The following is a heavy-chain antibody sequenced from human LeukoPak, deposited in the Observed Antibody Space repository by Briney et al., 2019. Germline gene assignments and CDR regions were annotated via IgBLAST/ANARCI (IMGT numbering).Heavy chain of an antibody. CDR3: ARASAEWVQNPWDY. D-gene: IGHD1-1*01. CDR1: GDSVSSNSAT. CDR2: TYYRSKWYN. J-gene: IGHJ4*02. V-gene: IGHV6-1*01. Sequence: SQTLSLSCAISGDSVSSNSATWNWVRQSPSRGLEWLGRTYYRSKWYNDYAVSVKSRITINPDTSKNQFSLQLNSVTPEDTAMYYCARASAEWVQNPWDYWGQGTLVTVSS.